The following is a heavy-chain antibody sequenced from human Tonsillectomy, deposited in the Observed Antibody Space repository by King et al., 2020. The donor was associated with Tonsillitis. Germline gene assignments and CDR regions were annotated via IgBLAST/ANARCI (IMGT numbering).Heavy chain of an antibody. Sequence: VQLVESGGGVVQPGTSLRLSCVGTGFTFRRYIVHWVRQAPGKGLEWVAAISYDGSNEHYADSVKGRFTISRDNSKKTVYLQMNSLRAEDTAVYYCAGFDSGDYYGGFDYWGQGALVTVPS. CDR2: ISYDGSNE. J-gene: IGHJ4*02. V-gene: IGHV3-30-3*01. D-gene: IGHD3-22*01. CDR3: AGFDSGDYYGGFDY. CDR1: GFTFRRYI.